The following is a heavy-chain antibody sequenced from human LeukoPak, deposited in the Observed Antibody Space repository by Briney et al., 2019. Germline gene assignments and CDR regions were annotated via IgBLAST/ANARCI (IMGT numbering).Heavy chain of an antibody. V-gene: IGHV3-23*01. CDR1: GFTFSDYA. Sequence: GGSLRLSCAASGFTFSDYAMSGVPQAPGKGLEWVSGISDSGAGTYYADSVKGRFTISRDNSKNTLYLQMNSLRAEGTAVYYCATGEGATRALDYWGQGTLVTVSS. D-gene: IGHD1-26*01. J-gene: IGHJ4*02. CDR2: ISDSGAGT. CDR3: ATGEGATRALDY.